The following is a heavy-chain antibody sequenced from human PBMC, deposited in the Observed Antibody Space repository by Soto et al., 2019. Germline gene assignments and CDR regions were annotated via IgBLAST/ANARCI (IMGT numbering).Heavy chain of an antibody. CDR1: GYTFTSYG. J-gene: IGHJ2*01. CDR3: ARDVLGSGWAHPSYLDL. V-gene: IGHV1-18*01. CDR2: IGAYNGKT. Sequence: QVQLVQSGAEVKKPGASVKVSCKASGYTFTSYGITWVRQAPGQGLEWMGWIGAYNGKTNYAQKLQGRVTMTTDTSTSTAYMELRSLRSDDTAVYYCARDVLGSGWAHPSYLDLWGRGTLVTVSS. D-gene: IGHD6-19*01.